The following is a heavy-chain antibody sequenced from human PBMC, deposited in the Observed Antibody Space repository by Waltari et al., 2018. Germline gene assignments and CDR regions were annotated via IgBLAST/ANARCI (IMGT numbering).Heavy chain of an antibody. D-gene: IGHD3-3*02. V-gene: IGHV3-30*02. Sequence: QVQLVESGGGVVQPGGSLRLSCAASGFTFSSYGMHWGRQAPGKGLEWVAFIRYDGSNKYYADSVKGRFTISRDNSKNTLYLQMNSLRAEDTAVYYCAKFSRNGMDVWGQGTTVTVSS. J-gene: IGHJ6*02. CDR2: IRYDGSNK. CDR3: AKFSRNGMDV. CDR1: GFTFSSYG.